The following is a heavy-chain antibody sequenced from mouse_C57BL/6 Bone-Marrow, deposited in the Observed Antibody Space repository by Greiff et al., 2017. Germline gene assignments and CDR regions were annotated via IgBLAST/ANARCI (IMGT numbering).Heavy chain of an antibody. CDR2: INPSSGYT. CDR1: GYTFTSYW. J-gene: IGHJ4*01. CDR3: ARWSYSNYDAMDY. V-gene: IGHV1-7*01. D-gene: IGHD2-5*01. Sequence: QVQLKQSGAELAKPGASVKLSCKASGYTFTSYWMHWVKQRPGQGLEWIGYINPSSGYTKYNQKFKDKATLTADKSSSTAYMQLSSLTYEDSAVYYCARWSYSNYDAMDYWGQGTSVTVSS.